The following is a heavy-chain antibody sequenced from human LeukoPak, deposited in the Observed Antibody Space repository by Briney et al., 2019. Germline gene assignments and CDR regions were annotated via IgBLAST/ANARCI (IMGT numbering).Heavy chain of an antibody. Sequence: SETLSLTCAVSGGSISSSNWWSWVRQPPGKGLEWIGEIYHSWSTNYNPSLKSRVTISVDKSKNQFSLKLSSVTAADTAVYYCATSYSSGPLYYFDYWGQGTLVTVSS. CDR1: GGSISSSNW. CDR2: IYHSWST. J-gene: IGHJ4*02. V-gene: IGHV4-4*02. CDR3: ATSYSSGPLYYFDY. D-gene: IGHD6-19*01.